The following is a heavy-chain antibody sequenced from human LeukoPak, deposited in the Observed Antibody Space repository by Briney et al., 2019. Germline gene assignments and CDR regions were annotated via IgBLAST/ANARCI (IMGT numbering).Heavy chain of an antibody. J-gene: IGHJ5*02. CDR1: GGSIITYY. Sequence: SETLSLTCTVSGGSIITYYWSWIRQPPGKELEWIGYFFYSGSTNYNPSLKSRVTMSVDTFRDQFSLKLTSVTAADTAVYYCARHASAAGTFDRWGQGTLVTVSS. CDR3: ARHASAAGTFDR. CDR2: FFYSGST. D-gene: IGHD6-13*01. V-gene: IGHV4-59*08.